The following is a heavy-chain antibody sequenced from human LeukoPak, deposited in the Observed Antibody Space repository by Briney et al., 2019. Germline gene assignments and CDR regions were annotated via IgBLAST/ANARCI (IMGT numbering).Heavy chain of an antibody. Sequence: SETLSLTCTVSGDSISSSSYYWAWIRQPPGKGLEWIGSIYYSGSTYYNPSLKSRVTISVDTSKNQFSLKVSSVTAADTAVYYCARHRRYVTGSDEYDYWGQGTLVTVSS. D-gene: IGHD2-8*02. J-gene: IGHJ4*02. CDR2: IYYSGST. V-gene: IGHV4-39*01. CDR1: GDSISSSSYY. CDR3: ARHRRYVTGSDEYDY.